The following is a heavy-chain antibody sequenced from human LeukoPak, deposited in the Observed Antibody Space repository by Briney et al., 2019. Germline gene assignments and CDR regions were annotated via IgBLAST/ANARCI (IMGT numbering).Heavy chain of an antibody. CDR1: GFTFSSYE. CDR2: ISSSGSTT. J-gene: IGHJ4*02. CDR3: ASQKGRIAVAVDY. D-gene: IGHD6-19*01. V-gene: IGHV3-48*03. Sequence: PGGSLRLSCAASGFTFSSYEMNWVRQAPGKGLEWVSHISSSGSTTYYAASVKGRFTISRDNAKNSLYLQMNSLRVEDTAVYYCASQKGRIAVAVDYWGQGTLVTVSS.